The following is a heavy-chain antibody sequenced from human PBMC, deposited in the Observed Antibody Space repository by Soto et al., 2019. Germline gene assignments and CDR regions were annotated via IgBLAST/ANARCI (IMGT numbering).Heavy chain of an antibody. Sequence: QVQLQESGPGLVKPSETLSLTCTVSGGSISNYYWTWIRQPPGKGLEWIGYIHYTGSTNYNPSLKSRITISLDTSNNQFSRNLRYVTAADTAVYYCARDEPPIWSGYDSNWFALWGLGTLVTVSS. CDR3: ARDEPPIWSGYDSNWFAL. D-gene: IGHD5-12*01. CDR2: IHYTGST. J-gene: IGHJ5*02. CDR1: GGSISNYY. V-gene: IGHV4-59*12.